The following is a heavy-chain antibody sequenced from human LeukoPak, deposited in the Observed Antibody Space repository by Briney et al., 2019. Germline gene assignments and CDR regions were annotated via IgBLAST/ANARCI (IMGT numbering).Heavy chain of an antibody. J-gene: IGHJ4*02. V-gene: IGHV4-4*09. D-gene: IGHD3-10*01. Sequence: SETLSLTCTVSGDSISSYYCSWIRQPPGKGLEWIGWSGHIYARGSTNYHPSLKSRATITVDTSKNQFSLKLSSVTAADTAVYYCARYYYGSGSNYNIAYFDHWGQGTLVTVSS. CDR2: IYARGST. CDR3: ARYYYGSGSNYNIAYFDH. CDR1: GDSISSYY.